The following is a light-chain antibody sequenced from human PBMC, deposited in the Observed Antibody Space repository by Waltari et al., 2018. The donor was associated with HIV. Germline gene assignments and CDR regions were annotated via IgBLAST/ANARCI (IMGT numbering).Light chain of an antibody. CDR2: DVT. Sequence: QSALTQPASVSGSPGPSITISCTGTSSDVGSYNFVSWYQQHPGKAPKLVIYDVTNRPSGVSNRFSGSKSGNTASLTISGLQAEDEADYYCTSYTTSSTPFYVFATGTKVTVL. J-gene: IGLJ1*01. CDR1: SSDVGSYNF. CDR3: TSYTTSSTPFYV. V-gene: IGLV2-14*01.